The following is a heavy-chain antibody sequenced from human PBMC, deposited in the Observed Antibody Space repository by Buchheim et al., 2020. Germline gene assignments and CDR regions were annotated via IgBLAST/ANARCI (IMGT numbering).Heavy chain of an antibody. J-gene: IGHJ4*02. D-gene: IGHD3-10*01. CDR1: GGSISSGNW. CDR2: VYHIGST. Sequence: QMQLQESGPGLVKPSETLSVTCAVSGGSISSGNWWSWVRQPPGKGLEWIGEVYHIGSTNYNPSLKSRVTISVDKSKNQFSLRLSSVTAADTAVYYCASARLWFGEQLSADFDYWGQGTL. V-gene: IGHV4-4*02. CDR3: ASARLWFGEQLSADFDY.